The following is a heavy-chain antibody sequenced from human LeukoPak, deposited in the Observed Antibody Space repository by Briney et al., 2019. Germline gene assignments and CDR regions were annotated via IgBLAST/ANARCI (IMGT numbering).Heavy chain of an antibody. Sequence: GRSLRLSCAASGFTFSSYVMSWVRQAPGKGLEWVSAISGSGGSTYYADSVKGRFTISRDNSKNTLYLQMNSLRAEDTAVYYCLNSPGVGGSWGQGTLVTVSS. J-gene: IGHJ5*02. CDR3: LNSPGVGGS. V-gene: IGHV3-23*01. D-gene: IGHD3-16*01. CDR1: GFTFSSYV. CDR2: ISGSGGST.